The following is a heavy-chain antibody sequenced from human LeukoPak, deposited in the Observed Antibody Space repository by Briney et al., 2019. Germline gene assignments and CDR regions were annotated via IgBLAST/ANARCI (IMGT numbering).Heavy chain of an antibody. CDR2: MNPNSGNT. J-gene: IGHJ5*02. D-gene: IGHD3-10*01. Sequence: ASVKVSCKVSGHNLSELSMHWVRQATGQGLEWMGWMNPNSGNTGYAQKFQGRVTMTRNTSISTAYMELSSLRSEDTAVYYCARVLWFGESPGFDPWGQGTLVTVSS. CDR3: ARVLWFGESPGFDP. V-gene: IGHV1-8*01. CDR1: GHNLSELS.